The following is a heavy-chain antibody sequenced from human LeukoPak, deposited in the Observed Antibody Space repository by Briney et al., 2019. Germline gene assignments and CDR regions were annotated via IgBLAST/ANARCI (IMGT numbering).Heavy chain of an antibody. V-gene: IGHV1-69*01. CDR2: IIPIFGTA. CDR3: ARDSGSYSGYDNFDY. Sequence: ASVKVSCQASGGTFSSYAISWVRQAPGQGLEWMGGIIPIFGTANYAQKLQCRVTITADESTSTAYMELSSLRSEDTAVYYCARDSGSYSGYDNFDYWGQGTLVTVSS. D-gene: IGHD5-12*01. CDR1: GGTFSSYA. J-gene: IGHJ4*02.